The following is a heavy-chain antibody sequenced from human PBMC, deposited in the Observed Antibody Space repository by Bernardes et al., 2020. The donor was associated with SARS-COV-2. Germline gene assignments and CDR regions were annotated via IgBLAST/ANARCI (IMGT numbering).Heavy chain of an antibody. CDR2: IYYSGST. V-gene: IGHV4-39*01. D-gene: IGHD2-8*01. Sequence: ETLYLTGTVSGGSISRSYNYWGWIRQPPGKGLEWIGSIYYSGSTDYNPSLKSRVTISVDKSKNQFSLKLSSVTAADTAVYYCARHIRTCTRGVCYTYYYYGLDVWGQGSTVTVSS. CDR1: GGSISRSYNY. J-gene: IGHJ6*02. CDR3: ARHIRTCTRGVCYTYYYYGLDV.